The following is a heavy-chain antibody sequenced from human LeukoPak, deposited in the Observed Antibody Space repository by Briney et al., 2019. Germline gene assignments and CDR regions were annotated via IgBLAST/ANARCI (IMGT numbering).Heavy chain of an antibody. J-gene: IGHJ4*02. CDR2: ISTSSSYI. CDR3: AKVRVVFNWNYAYYFDD. V-gene: IGHV3-21*01. Sequence: GGSLRLSCAVSGFTFSRYSMNWVRQAPGKGLEWVSFISTSSSYIYYADSVKGRFTISRDNSKNTLYLLLNSLRADDTAVYYCAKVRVVFNWNYAYYFDDWGQGTLVTVSS. CDR1: GFTFSRYS. D-gene: IGHD1-7*01.